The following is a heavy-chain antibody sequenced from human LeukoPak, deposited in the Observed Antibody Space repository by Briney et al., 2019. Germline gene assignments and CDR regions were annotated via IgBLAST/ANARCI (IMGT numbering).Heavy chain of an antibody. Sequence: SETLSLTCTVSGGSISSYYWSWIRQPAGKGLEWIGRIYTSGSTNYNPSLKSRVTMSVDTSKNQFSLKLSSVTAADTAVYYCARDGGTYDILSRYYYYGMDVWGQGATVTVSS. D-gene: IGHD3-9*01. CDR2: IYTSGST. CDR1: GGSISSYY. V-gene: IGHV4-4*07. J-gene: IGHJ6*02. CDR3: ARDGGTYDILSRYYYYGMDV.